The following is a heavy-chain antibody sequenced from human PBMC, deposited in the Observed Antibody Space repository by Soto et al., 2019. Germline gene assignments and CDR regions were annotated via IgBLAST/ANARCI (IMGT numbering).Heavy chain of an antibody. J-gene: IGHJ4*02. V-gene: IGHV1-69*12. CDR1: GGTFSSYA. CDR3: ARDRGVATIGASDY. CDR2: IIPIFGTA. D-gene: IGHD5-12*01. Sequence: QVQLVQSGAEVKKPGSSVKVSCKASGGTFSSYAISWVRQAPGQGLEWMGGIIPIFGTANYAQKFQGRVPIAADESTSTAYMELSSLRSEHTAVYYCARDRGVATIGASDYWGQGTLVTVSS.